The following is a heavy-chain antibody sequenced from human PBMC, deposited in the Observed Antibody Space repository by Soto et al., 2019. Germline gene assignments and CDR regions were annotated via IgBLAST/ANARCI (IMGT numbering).Heavy chain of an antibody. D-gene: IGHD3-3*01. J-gene: IGHJ6*02. CDR3: ATLDFWSGYYSNYYYGMDV. CDR2: INPSGGST. CDR1: GYTFTGYY. V-gene: IGHV1-46*01. Sequence: ASVKVSCKASGYTFTGYYMHWVRQAPGQGLEWMGIINPSGGSTSYAQKFQGRVTMTRDTSTSTVYMELSSLRSEDTAVYYCATLDFWSGYYSNYYYGMDVWGQGTTVTVSS.